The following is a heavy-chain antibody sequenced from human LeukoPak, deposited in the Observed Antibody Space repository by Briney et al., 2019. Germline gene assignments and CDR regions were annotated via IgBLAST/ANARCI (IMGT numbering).Heavy chain of an antibody. V-gene: IGHV4-61*02. CDR2: IYTSGST. Sequence: PSQTLSLTCTVSGGSISSGSYYWSWIRQPAGKGLGWIARIYTSGSTNYNPSLKSRVTISIDTSKKQFSLNLSSVTAADTAVYYCATERVGVAFDYWGQGTLVTVSS. CDR1: GGSISSGSYY. CDR3: ATERVGVAFDY. D-gene: IGHD1-26*01. J-gene: IGHJ4*02.